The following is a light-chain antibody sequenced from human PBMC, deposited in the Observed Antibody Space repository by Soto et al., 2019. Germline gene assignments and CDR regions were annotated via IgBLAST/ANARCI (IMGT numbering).Light chain of an antibody. CDR2: AAS. V-gene: IGKV1-39*01. J-gene: IGKJ1*01. Sequence: DIQMTQPPSSLTASVAHTVTLPCRPRQNIVNSVNWYHQRPGKAPDLLISAASTLHCGDPSRFSGSGPATVFTLTITSLQPEDFANYYCQQPKSGRTFGQGSKGDIK. CDR1: QNIVNS. CDR3: QQPKSGRT.